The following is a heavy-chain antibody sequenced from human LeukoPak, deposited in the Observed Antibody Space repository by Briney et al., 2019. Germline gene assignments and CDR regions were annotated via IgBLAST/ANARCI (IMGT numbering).Heavy chain of an antibody. J-gene: IGHJ4*02. D-gene: IGHD1-26*01. Sequence: SETLSLTCTVSGGSISSYYWSWIRQPPGKGLEWIGEINHSGSTNYNPSLKSRVTISVDASKNQFSLKLSSVTAADTAVYYCARAVNIVGATCHFDYWGQGTLVTVSS. CDR2: INHSGST. CDR3: ARAVNIVGATCHFDY. CDR1: GGSISSYY. V-gene: IGHV4-34*01.